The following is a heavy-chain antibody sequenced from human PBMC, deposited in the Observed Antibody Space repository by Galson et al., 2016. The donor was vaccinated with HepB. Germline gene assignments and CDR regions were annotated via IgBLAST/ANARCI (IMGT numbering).Heavy chain of an antibody. CDR1: GDSITSGYY. V-gene: IGHV4-31*03. Sequence: TLSLTCTVSGDSITSGYYWSWIRQHPGKGLEWIGYIYHTGSTYYNPSLQSRVSISVDTSKYNFSLRLSSVTAADTAVYYCARYTPVVTHDTWGQGTLVVVSS. CDR2: IYHTGST. D-gene: IGHD4-23*01. J-gene: IGHJ5*02. CDR3: ARYTPVVTHDT.